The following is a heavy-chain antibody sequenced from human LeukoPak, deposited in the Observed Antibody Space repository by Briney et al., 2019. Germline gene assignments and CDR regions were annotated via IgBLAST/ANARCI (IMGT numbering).Heavy chain of an antibody. V-gene: IGHV1-69*05. CDR3: ARMRYDSSGYYKYYFDY. Sequence: GASVKVSCKASGYTFTSYGISWVRQAPGQGLEWMGRIIPIFGTANYAQKFQGRVTITTDESTSTAYMELSSLRSEDTAVYYCARMRYDSSGYYKYYFDYWGQGTLVTVSS. CDR2: IIPIFGTA. J-gene: IGHJ4*02. CDR1: GYTFTSYG. D-gene: IGHD3-22*01.